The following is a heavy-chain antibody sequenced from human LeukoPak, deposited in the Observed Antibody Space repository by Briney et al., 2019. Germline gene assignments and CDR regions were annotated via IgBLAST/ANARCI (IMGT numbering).Heavy chain of an antibody. CDR1: GFTFSNYA. J-gene: IGHJ4*02. CDR2: ISYDGNNK. V-gene: IGHV3-30-3*01. D-gene: IGHD3-10*01. Sequence: GGSLRLSCAASGFTFSNYAIHWVRQAPGKGLEWVAVISYDGNNKYYADSVKGRFTISRDNSKNTLYLQMNSLRAEDTAVYYCARGEDHGSGTVHFEYWGQGTLVTVSS. CDR3: ARGEDHGSGTVHFEY.